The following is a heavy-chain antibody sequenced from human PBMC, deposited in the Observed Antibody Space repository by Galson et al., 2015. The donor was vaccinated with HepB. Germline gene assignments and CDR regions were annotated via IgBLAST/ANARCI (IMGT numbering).Heavy chain of an antibody. D-gene: IGHD6-6*01. CDR3: VRGRVGSSSNMEIALDI. V-gene: IGHV3-53*01. CDR2: IYSVPST. Sequence: SLKLSCAASGFTVSSDYMSWVRQAPGKGLEWLGGIYSVPSTSNAEHGVGRFPLFRENYRNTVYLVVNSLRADDPAMYYCVRGRVGSSSNMEIALDIWGQGTMLTVSS. J-gene: IGHJ3*02. CDR1: GFTVSSDY.